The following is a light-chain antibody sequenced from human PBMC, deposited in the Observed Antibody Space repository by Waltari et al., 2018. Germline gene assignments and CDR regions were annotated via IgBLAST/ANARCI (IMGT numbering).Light chain of an antibody. CDR3: QTWDIATVV. V-gene: IGLV4-69*01. CDR1: SDHSNYA. CDR2: VNSDGSH. Sequence: LALTPSPSASAYLGASVTVTCTLSSDHSNYALAWHQQQPRKGPRYLMKVNSDGSHIRGAGISDRFSGSSSGAERYLTISSLQSEDEGDYYCQTWDIATVVFGGGTKLTVL. J-gene: IGLJ2*01.